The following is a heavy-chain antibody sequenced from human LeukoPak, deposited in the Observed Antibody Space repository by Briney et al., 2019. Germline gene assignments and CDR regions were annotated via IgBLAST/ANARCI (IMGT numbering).Heavy chain of an antibody. CDR1: GGTFSSYA. CDR3: ARFIGGNRRYFDY. V-gene: IGHV1-69*05. J-gene: IGHJ4*02. D-gene: IGHD4-23*01. CDR2: ITPIFGTA. Sequence: SVKVSCKASGGTFSSYAISWVRQAPGQGLEWMGGITPIFGTANYAQKFQGRVTITTDESTSTAYMELSSLRSEDTAVYYCARFIGGNRRYFDYWGQGTLVTVSS.